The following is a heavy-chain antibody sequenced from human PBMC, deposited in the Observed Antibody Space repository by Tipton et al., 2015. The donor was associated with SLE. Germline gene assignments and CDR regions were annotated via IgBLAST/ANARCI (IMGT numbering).Heavy chain of an antibody. V-gene: IGHV4-39*07. D-gene: IGHD4-17*01. CDR2: IYYSGST. J-gene: IGHJ2*01. Sequence: TLSLTCTVSGGSISSSSYYWGWIRQPPGKGLEWIGSIYYSGSTYYNPSLKSRVTISVDTSRNQFSLKLSSVTAADTAVYYCARESLTTRFSRLWYFDLWGRGTLVTVSS. CDR3: ARESLTTRFSRLWYFDL. CDR1: GGSISSSSYY.